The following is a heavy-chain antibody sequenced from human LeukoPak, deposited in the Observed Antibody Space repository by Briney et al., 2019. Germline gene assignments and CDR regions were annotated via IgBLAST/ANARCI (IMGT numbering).Heavy chain of an antibody. CDR3: AKVSCSGGSCYGNEFDY. CDR2: ISGSGGST. Sequence: GGSLRLSCAASGFTFSSNAMSWVRQGPGKGLEWVSSISGSGGSTYYPDSVKGRFTISRDNSKNTLYLQMNSLRADDTAVYYCAKVSCSGGSCYGNEFDYWGQGTLVTVSS. D-gene: IGHD2-15*01. V-gene: IGHV3-23*01. J-gene: IGHJ4*02. CDR1: GFTFSSNA.